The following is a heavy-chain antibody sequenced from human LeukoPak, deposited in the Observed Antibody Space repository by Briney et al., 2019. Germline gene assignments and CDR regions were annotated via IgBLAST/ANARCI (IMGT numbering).Heavy chain of an antibody. CDR2: INHSGST. J-gene: IGHJ4*02. CDR3: ARGWQWLVD. D-gene: IGHD6-19*01. Sequence: RTSETLSLTCAVYGVSFSGYYWNWIRQPLGQGLEWIGEINHSGSTNYNPSLKSRVTISVDTSKNQFSLKLSSVTAADTAVYYCARGWQWLVDWGQGTLVTVSS. V-gene: IGHV4-34*01. CDR1: GVSFSGYY.